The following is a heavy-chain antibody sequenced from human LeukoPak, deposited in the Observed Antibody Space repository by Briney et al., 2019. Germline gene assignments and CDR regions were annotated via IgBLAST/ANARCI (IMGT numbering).Heavy chain of an antibody. D-gene: IGHD3-16*01. CDR3: AREGAMARGSWFDP. CDR2: INPNSGGT. V-gene: IGHV1-2*02. Sequence: GASVKVSCKASGYTFTGYYMHWVRQAPGQGLEWMGWINPNSGGTNYAQKFQGRVTMTRDTSISTAYMELSRLRSDDTAVYYCAREGAMARGSWFDPWGQGTLVTVSS. J-gene: IGHJ5*02. CDR1: GYTFTGYY.